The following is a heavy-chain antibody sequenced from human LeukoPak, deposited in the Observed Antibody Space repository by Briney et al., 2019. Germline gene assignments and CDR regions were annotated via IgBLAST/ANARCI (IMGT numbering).Heavy chain of an antibody. V-gene: IGHV3-48*01. D-gene: IGHD3-22*01. CDR1: GFTFSSYS. CDR3: ARGEYYYDIGGASDY. Sequence: PGGSLRLSCAASGFTFSSYSMNWVRQAPGKGLEWVSYISSSSSTIYYADSVKGRFTISRDNAKNSLYLQMNSLRAEDTAVYYCARGEYYYDIGGASDYWGQGTLVTVSS. CDR2: ISSSSSTI. J-gene: IGHJ4*02.